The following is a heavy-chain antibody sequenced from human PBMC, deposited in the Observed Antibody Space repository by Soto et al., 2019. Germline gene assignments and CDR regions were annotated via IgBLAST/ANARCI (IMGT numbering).Heavy chain of an antibody. V-gene: IGHV4-4*02. CDR3: ARSFGWYAIDQ. Sequence: QMQLQESGPGLVKPSETLSLICAVSSASITSEEWLTWVRQPPGKGLEWIGDIHHSGSTNKNPSLKSRVTVSVDKSKNQFSLNLSSVTAADTAVYYCARSFGWYAIDQWGQGTLVTVSS. J-gene: IGHJ4*02. D-gene: IGHD6-19*01. CDR2: IHHSGST. CDR1: SASITSEEW.